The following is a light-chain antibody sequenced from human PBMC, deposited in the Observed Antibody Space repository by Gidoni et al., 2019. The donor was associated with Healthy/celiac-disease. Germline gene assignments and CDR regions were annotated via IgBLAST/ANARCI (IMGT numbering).Light chain of an antibody. CDR2: DAS. J-gene: IGKJ3*01. CDR1: QDISNY. CDR3: QQYDNLPLT. Sequence: DIQMTKSPSSLSASVGDRVTITCQASQDISNYFNWYQQKPGKAPKLLIYDASNLETGVPSRFSGSVSGTDFTFTISSLQPEDIATYYCQQYDNLPLTFGPGTKVDIK. V-gene: IGKV1-33*01.